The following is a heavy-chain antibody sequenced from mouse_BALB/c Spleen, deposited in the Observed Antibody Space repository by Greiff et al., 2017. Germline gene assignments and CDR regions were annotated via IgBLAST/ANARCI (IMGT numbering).Heavy chain of an antibody. CDR1: GFTFSSFG. CDR2: ISSGSSTI. Sequence: EVKLMESGGGLVQPGGSRKLSCAASGFTFSSFGMHWVRQAPEKGLEWVAYISSGSSTIYYADTVKGRFTISRDNPKNTLFLQMTSLRSEDTAMYYCARVITTGRDAMDYWGQGTSVTVSS. D-gene: IGHD1-2*01. V-gene: IGHV5-17*02. CDR3: ARVITTGRDAMDY. J-gene: IGHJ4*01.